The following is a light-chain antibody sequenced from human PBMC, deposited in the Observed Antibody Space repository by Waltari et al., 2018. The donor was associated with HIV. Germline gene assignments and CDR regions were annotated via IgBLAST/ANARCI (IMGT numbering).Light chain of an antibody. CDR3: QQYNEWPPWYT. V-gene: IGKV3-15*01. CDR2: GAS. CDR1: QSVSSN. J-gene: IGKJ2*01. Sequence: EIVMTQSPATLSVSPGGRAALSCRASQSVSSNLAWYQQKPGQAPRLLIYGASTRATGIPARFRGNGSETEFTLTISSLQSADSAVYFCQQYNEWPPWYTFGQGTKLEIK.